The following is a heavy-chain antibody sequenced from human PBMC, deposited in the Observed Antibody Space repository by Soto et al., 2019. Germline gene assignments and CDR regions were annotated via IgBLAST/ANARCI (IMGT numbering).Heavy chain of an antibody. V-gene: IGHV1-18*01. CDR2: ISAYNGNT. CDR1: GYTFTSYG. J-gene: IGHJ5*02. D-gene: IGHD2-15*01. CDR3: ARDQGNGGGWPSNWFDP. Sequence: ASVKVSCKASGYTFTSYGISWVRQAPGQGLEWMGWISAYNGNTNYAQKLQGRVTMTTDTSTSTAYMELRSLRSDDTAVYYCARDQGNGGGWPSNWFDPWGQGTLVTVSS.